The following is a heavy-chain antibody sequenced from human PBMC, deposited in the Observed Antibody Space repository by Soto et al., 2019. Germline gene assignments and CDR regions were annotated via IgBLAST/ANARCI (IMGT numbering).Heavy chain of an antibody. D-gene: IGHD5-18*01. V-gene: IGHV3-64*01. J-gene: IGHJ4*02. CDR1: GFTFSSYA. CDR3: ATSRGYSYGPFDY. Sequence: PGGSLRLSCAASGFTFSSYAMHWVRQAPGKGLEYVSAISSNGGSTYYANSVKGRFTISRDNSKNTLYLQMGSLRAEDMAVYYCATSRGYSYGPFDYWGQGTLVTVSS. CDR2: ISSNGGST.